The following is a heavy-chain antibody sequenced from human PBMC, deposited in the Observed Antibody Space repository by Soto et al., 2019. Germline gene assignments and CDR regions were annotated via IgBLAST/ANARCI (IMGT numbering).Heavy chain of an antibody. CDR3: ARDSEGSSSLDY. CDR2: IIPILGIA. Sequence: ASVKVSCKASGGTFSSYTISWVRQAPGQGLEWMGRIIPILGIANYAQKFQGRVTITADKSTSTAYMELSSLRSEDTAVYYCARDSEGSSSLDYWGQGTLVNVSS. D-gene: IGHD6-6*01. J-gene: IGHJ4*02. CDR1: GGTFSSYT. V-gene: IGHV1-69*04.